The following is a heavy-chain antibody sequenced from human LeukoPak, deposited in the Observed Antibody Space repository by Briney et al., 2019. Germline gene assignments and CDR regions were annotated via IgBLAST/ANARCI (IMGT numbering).Heavy chain of an antibody. V-gene: IGHV1-69*13. CDR1: GGTFSSYA. Sequence: SVKVSCKASGGTFSSYAISWVRQAPGQGLEWMGGIIPIFGTANYAQKFQGRVTITADESTSTAYMELSSLRSEDTAVYYCAREKYYGSGSHPRGFDPWGQGTLVTVSS. CDR2: IIPIFGTA. D-gene: IGHD3-10*01. CDR3: AREKYYGSGSHPRGFDP. J-gene: IGHJ5*02.